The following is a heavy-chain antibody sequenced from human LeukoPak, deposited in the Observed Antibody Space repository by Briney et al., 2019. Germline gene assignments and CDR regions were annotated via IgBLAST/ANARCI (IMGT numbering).Heavy chain of an antibody. CDR2: ISSSGSTM. J-gene: IGHJ4*02. CDR3: AKGQSGTYPRVHFDY. CDR1: GFTFSDYY. V-gene: IGHV3-11*04. Sequence: GGSLRLSCAASGFTFSDYYMSWIRQAPGKGLAWVSYISSSGSTMYYADSVKGRFTISRDNAKNSLFLQMNTLRAEDTAVYYCAKGQSGTYPRVHFDYWGQGTLVTVSS. D-gene: IGHD1-26*01.